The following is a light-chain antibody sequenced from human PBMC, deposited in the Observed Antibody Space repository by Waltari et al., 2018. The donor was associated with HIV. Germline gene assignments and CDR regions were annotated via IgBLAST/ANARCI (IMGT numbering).Light chain of an antibody. CDR3: QQSYSTPRT. Sequence: DIQMTQSPSSLSASVGDRVTITCRASQSITNYLNWYQQKPGKAPRLLSFAGSSSQSGVPARFSGSGSGTDFTLTITSLQAEDFATYYCQQSYSTPRTFGQGTKLDIK. V-gene: IGKV1-39*01. CDR1: QSITNY. J-gene: IGKJ2*01. CDR2: AGS.